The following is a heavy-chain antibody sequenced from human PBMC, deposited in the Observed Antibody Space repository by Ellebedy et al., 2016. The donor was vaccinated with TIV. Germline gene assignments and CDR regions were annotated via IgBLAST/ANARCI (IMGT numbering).Heavy chain of an antibody. D-gene: IGHD4/OR15-4a*01. Sequence: SETLSLXCTVSGGSISNYYWSWIRQPPGKGLEWIGFFHYSGSANYNPSLKSRVTISLDTSKNQFSLKMNSMTAADTAVYYCTRATIGSADAFDIWGQGTMVTVSS. CDR2: FHYSGSA. J-gene: IGHJ3*02. V-gene: IGHV4-59*01. CDR3: TRATIGSADAFDI. CDR1: GGSISNYY.